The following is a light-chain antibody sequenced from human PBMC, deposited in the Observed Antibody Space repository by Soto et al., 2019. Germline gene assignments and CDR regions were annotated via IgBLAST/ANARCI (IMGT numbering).Light chain of an antibody. Sequence: VLTQSPDTLSFSPGERATLSCRASERISSNFLAWYQQRPGQAPRLLIYGASTRPSGIPDRFSGSGSGTDFALTISRLEPEDFAVFCCQQYGTSPFTFGPGTTVEIK. CDR2: GAS. V-gene: IGKV3-20*01. CDR3: QQYGTSPFT. CDR1: ERISSNF. J-gene: IGKJ3*01.